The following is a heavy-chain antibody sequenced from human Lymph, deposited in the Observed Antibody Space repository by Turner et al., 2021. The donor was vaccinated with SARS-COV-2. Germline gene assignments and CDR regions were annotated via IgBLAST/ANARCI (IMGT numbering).Heavy chain of an antibody. D-gene: IGHD6-13*01. CDR3: ARDLGTYGMDV. CDR2: IYSGGTT. V-gene: IGHV3-53*02. CDR1: GIIVSRNY. Sequence: EVQPVATGGGLIQPGGSLRLSCAASGIIVSRNYMNWVRQAPGKGLEWVSVIYSGGTTYYADSVKGRFTISRDNSKNTLYLQMNSLRVEDTAVYYCARDLGTYGMDVWGKGTTVTVSS. J-gene: IGHJ6*04.